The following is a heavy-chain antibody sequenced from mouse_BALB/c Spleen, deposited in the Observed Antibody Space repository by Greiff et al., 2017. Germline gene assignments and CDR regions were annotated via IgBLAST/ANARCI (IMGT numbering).Heavy chain of an antibody. D-gene: IGHD1-1*02. Sequence: QVQLKESGAELAKPGASVKMSCKASGYTFTSYWMHWVKQRPGQGLEWIGYINPSTGYTEYNQKFKDKATLTADKSSSTAYMQLSSLTSEDSAVYYCARVYYGKLDYWGQGTSVTVSS. CDR2: INPSTGYT. V-gene: IGHV1-7*01. CDR3: ARVYYGKLDY. J-gene: IGHJ4*01. CDR1: GYTFTSYW.